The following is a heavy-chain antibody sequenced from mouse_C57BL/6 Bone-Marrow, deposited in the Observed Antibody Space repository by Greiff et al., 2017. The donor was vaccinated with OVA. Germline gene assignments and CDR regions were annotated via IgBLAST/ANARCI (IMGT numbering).Heavy chain of an antibody. CDR3: ARDGST. CDR1: GFTFSSYA. V-gene: IGHV5-4*01. CDR2: ISDGGSYT. Sequence: EVKVVESGGGLVKPGGSLKLSCAASGFTFSSYAMSWVRQTPEKRLEWVATISDGGSYTYYPDNVKGRFTISRDNAKNNLYLQMSHLKSEDTAMYYCARDGSTWGQGTLVTVSA. J-gene: IGHJ3*01. D-gene: IGHD1-2*01.